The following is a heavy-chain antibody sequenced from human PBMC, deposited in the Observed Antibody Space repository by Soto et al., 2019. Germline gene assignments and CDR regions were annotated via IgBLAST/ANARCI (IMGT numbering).Heavy chain of an antibody. J-gene: IGHJ6*02. Sequence: SQTLSLTCAISGDSVSSNSAAWNWIRQSPSRGLEWLGRTYYRSKWYNDYAVSVKSRITINPDTSKNQFSLQLNSVTPEDTAVYYCARDGEYCSSTSCYVGHYYYYYGMDVWGQGTTVTVSS. V-gene: IGHV6-1*01. D-gene: IGHD2-2*01. CDR2: TYYRSKWYN. CDR3: ARDGEYCSSTSCYVGHYYYYYGMDV. CDR1: GDSVSSNSAA.